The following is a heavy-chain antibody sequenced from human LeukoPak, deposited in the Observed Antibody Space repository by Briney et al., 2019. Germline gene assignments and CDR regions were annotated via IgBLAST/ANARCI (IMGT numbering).Heavy chain of an antibody. V-gene: IGHV1-69*10. J-gene: IGHJ4*02. CDR1: GESLSNYL. D-gene: IGHD3-10*01. CDR2: VIPVLGRS. CDR3: ARDQRTYYLGSGSYYKVGRLDF. Sequence: SVKVSCKSSGESLSNYLITWVRQAPGQGLEWMGHVIPVLGRSNFAQKYQGRITITADESTNIAYMELRSLRSEDTAVYYCARDQRTYYLGSGSYYKVGRLDFWGQGTLVTVSS.